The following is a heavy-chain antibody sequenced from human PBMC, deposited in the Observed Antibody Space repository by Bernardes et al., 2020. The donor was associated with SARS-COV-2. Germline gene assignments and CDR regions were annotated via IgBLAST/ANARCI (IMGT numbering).Heavy chain of an antibody. V-gene: IGHV3-48*01. CDR2: MSSSSGTI. Sequence: VGSLRLSCAASGFSFSTYAMNWVRQAPGKGLEWVSYMSSSSGTIYYAGAVKGRFTISRDNAKNSLYLQMNSLRAEDTALYYCVRGHLSERSRYWGFDCWGQGTLVTVSS. D-gene: IGHD3-3*01. J-gene: IGHJ4*02. CDR3: VRGHLSERSRYWGFDC. CDR1: GFSFSTYA.